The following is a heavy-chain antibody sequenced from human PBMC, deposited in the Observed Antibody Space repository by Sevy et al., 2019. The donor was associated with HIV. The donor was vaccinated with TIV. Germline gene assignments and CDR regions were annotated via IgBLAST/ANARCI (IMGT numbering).Heavy chain of an antibody. Sequence: GGSLRLSCAASGFTFSDYYMSWIRQAPGKGLEWVSYISSSSSYTNDADSVKGRFTISRDNAKNSLYLQMNSLRAEDTAVYYCARDLDIVVVVAARGCAFDNWGQGTMVTVSS. V-gene: IGHV3-11*06. CDR2: ISSSSSYT. J-gene: IGHJ3*02. D-gene: IGHD2-15*01. CDR1: GFTFSDYY. CDR3: ARDLDIVVVVAARGCAFDN.